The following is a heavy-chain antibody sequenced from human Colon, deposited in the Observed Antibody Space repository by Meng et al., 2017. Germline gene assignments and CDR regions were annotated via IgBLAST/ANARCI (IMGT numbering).Heavy chain of an antibody. D-gene: IGHD4-17*01. CDR2: IYYSGST. J-gene: IGHJ5*02. Sequence: ELVPRLVRPYQTLSLTSTVAAGSISSGNYSWSWIRPPPGKGLEWIGYIYYSGSTYSNASLKSRVTISIDRSKNQFSLKLSSVTAADTAVYYCARDRKHYGERGWFDPWGQGTLVTVSS. CDR1: AGSISSGNYS. V-gene: IGHV4-30-4*01. CDR3: ARDRKHYGERGWFDP.